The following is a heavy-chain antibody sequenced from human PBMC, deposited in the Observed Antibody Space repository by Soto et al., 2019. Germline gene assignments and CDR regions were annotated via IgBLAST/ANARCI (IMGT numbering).Heavy chain of an antibody. CDR3: ARDHGFYAWFDP. V-gene: IGHV4-31*02. CDR1: GGSISSGGYY. J-gene: IGHJ5*02. Sequence: LCGGSISSGGYYWSWIRQHPGKGLEWIGYIYYSGSTYYNPSLKSRVTISVDTSKNQFSLKLSSVTAAGTAVYYCARDHGFYAWFDPWGQGTLVTVSS. CDR2: IYYSGST. D-gene: IGHD3-10*01.